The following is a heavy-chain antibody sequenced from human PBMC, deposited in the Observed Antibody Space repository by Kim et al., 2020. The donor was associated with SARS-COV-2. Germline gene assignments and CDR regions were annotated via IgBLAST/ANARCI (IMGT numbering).Heavy chain of an antibody. D-gene: IGHD2-2*01. V-gene: IGHV4-59*01. CDR1: GGSISSYY. CDR2: IYYSGST. CDR3: ARATGDCSSTSCYEGEYYYCYHMDV. J-gene: IGHJ6*02. Sequence: SETLSLTCTVSGGSISSYYWSWIRQPPGKGLEWIGYIYYSGSTNSNPPLKSRVTISVDTSKNQFSLTLSAVTAADTAVYYCARATGDCSSTSCYEGEYYYCYHMDVWGQGTTVTVSS.